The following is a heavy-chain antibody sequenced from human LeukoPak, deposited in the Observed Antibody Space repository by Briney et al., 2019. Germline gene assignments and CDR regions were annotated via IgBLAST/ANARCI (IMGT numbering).Heavy chain of an antibody. CDR2: INHSGNT. J-gene: IGHJ3*02. D-gene: IGHD3-10*01. CDR3: ARASRTGGITMVRGQQAPFDI. V-gene: IGHV4-34*01. Sequence: SETLSLTCAVYGGSFNGFYLGWVRQPPRKGVGWVGGINHSGNTNYNPSLKSRVTISVDTSKNQFSLKLSSVTAADTAVYYCARASRTGGITMVRGQQAPFDIWGQGTMVTVSS. CDR1: GGSFNGFY.